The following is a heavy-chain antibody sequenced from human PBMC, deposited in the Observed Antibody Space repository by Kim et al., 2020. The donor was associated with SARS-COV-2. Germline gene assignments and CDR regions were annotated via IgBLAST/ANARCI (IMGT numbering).Heavy chain of an antibody. Sequence: GESLKISCKGSGYSFTSYWICWVRQMPGKGLEWMGRIDPSDSYTNYSPSFQGHVTISADKSISTAYLQWSSLKASDTAMYYCARQPGMDGSGSYYPYYYYGMDVWGQGTTVTVSS. CDR1: GYSFTSYW. D-gene: IGHD3-10*01. CDR2: IDPSDSYT. CDR3: ARQPGMDGSGSYYPYYYYGMDV. V-gene: IGHV5-10-1*01. J-gene: IGHJ6*02.